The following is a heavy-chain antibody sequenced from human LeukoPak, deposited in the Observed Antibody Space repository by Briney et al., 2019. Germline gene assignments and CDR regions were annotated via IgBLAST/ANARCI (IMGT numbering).Heavy chain of an antibody. CDR3: ASTQNRGVIIRDAFDI. V-gene: IGHV3-7*01. CDR1: GFTFSTYW. J-gene: IGHJ3*02. Sequence: GGALRLSCAVSGFTFSTYWMSWVRHAPGKGLEWVANIRQDGGAKYYVDSVRGRFTISRDNAKNSLYLQMNSLRAEDTAVYYCASTQNRGVIIRDAFDIWGQGTMVTVSS. CDR2: IRQDGGAK. D-gene: IGHD3-10*01.